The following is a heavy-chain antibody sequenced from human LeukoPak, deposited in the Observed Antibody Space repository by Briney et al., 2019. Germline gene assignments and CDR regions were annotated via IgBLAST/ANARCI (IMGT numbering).Heavy chain of an antibody. J-gene: IGHJ5*02. D-gene: IGHD3-3*01. CDR1: GGSISSSSYY. Sequence: SETLSLTCTVSGGSISSSSYYWGWIRQPPGKGLEWIGSIYYSGSTYYNPSLKSRVTISVDTSKNQFSLKLSSVTAADTAVYYCARWRDYDFWSGPRDNWFDPWGQGTLVTVSS. CDR3: ARWRDYDFWSGPRDNWFDP. CDR2: IYYSGST. V-gene: IGHV4-39*07.